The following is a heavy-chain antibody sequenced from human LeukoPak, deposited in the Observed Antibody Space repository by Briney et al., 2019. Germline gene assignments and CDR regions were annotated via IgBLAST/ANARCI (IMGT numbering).Heavy chain of an antibody. CDR2: IKQDGSEK. V-gene: IGHV3-7*01. CDR3: ARDLLGYCSSTSCPINWFDP. Sequence: GGSLRLSCAASGFTFSSYWMSWFRQAPGKGLEWVANIKQDGSEKYYVDSVKGRFTISRDNAKNSLYLQMNSLRAEDTAVYYCARDLLGYCSSTSCPINWFDPWGQGTLVTVSS. J-gene: IGHJ5*02. D-gene: IGHD2-2*01. CDR1: GFTFSSYW.